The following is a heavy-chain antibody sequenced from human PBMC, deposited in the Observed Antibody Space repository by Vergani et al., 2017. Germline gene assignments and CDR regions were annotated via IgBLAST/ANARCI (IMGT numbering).Heavy chain of an antibody. Sequence: QVQLQESGPGLVTPSQTLSLTCTVSGGSISSGGYYWSWIRQHPGKGLEWIGYIYYSGNTYYNPSLKSRLTISVDTCKNQFSLKLSSVTAADTAVYYCAREWNGGYVDYYYYMDVWGKGTTVTVSS. D-gene: IGHD5-12*01. CDR2: IYYSGNT. CDR3: AREWNGGYVDYYYYMDV. CDR1: GGSISSGGYY. J-gene: IGHJ6*03. V-gene: IGHV4-31*03.